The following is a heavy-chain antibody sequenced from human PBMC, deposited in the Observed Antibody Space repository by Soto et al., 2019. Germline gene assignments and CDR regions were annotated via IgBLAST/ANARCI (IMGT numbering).Heavy chain of an antibody. V-gene: IGHV4-59*08. CDR2: IYYSGST. CDR3: ERRIVATETFDY. CDR1: GGSISSYY. J-gene: IGHJ4*02. Sequence: SETLSLTCTVSGGSISSYYWSWIRQPPGKGLEWIGYIYYSGSTNYNPSLNSRVTISVDTSKNQFSLTVTSVTAADTAVYYCERRIVATETFDYWGQGTLVTAPQ. D-gene: IGHD5-12*01.